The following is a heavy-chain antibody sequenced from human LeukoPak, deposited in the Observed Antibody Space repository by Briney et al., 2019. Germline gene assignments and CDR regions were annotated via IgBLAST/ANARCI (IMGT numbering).Heavy chain of an antibody. Sequence: SETLSLTCTVSGGSISSGDYYWSWIRQPPGKGLELIGYIYYSGSTYYNPSLKSRVTISVDTSKNQFSLKLSSVTAADTAVYYCANGYYYGSGSYPPDYWGQGTLVTVSS. V-gene: IGHV4-30-4*01. CDR3: ANGYYYGSGSYPPDY. D-gene: IGHD3-10*01. CDR2: IYYSGST. J-gene: IGHJ4*02. CDR1: GGSISSGDYY.